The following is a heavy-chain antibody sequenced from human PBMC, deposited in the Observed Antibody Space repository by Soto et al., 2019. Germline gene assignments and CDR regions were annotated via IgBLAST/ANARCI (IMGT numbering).Heavy chain of an antibody. J-gene: IGHJ2*01. Sequence: KVSCKVAGYALTVLSMHWVRKANGKGLEWMGGFDPEDGETIYAQKFQGRVTMTEDTSTDTAYMELSSLRSEDTAVYYCATVYLNYDSSGYPRRWYFDLWGRGTLVTVSS. CDR2: FDPEDGET. D-gene: IGHD3-22*01. CDR3: ATVYLNYDSSGYPRRWYFDL. V-gene: IGHV1-24*01. CDR1: GYALTVLS.